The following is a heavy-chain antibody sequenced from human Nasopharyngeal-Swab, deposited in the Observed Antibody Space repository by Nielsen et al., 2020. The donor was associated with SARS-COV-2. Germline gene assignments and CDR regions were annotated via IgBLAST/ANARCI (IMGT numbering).Heavy chain of an antibody. V-gene: IGHV3-15*01. CDR3: TTEDYRYCYGMDV. Sequence: GESLKISCAVSGFTFSNAWMSWVRQAPGKGLEWVGRIKSKTDGGTTEYTAPVKGRFTISRDDSKNTLYLQMISLKTDDTAVYYCTTEDYRYCYGMDVWGQGTTVTVSS. D-gene: IGHD4-11*01. J-gene: IGHJ6*02. CDR2: IKSKTDGGTT. CDR1: GFTFSNAW.